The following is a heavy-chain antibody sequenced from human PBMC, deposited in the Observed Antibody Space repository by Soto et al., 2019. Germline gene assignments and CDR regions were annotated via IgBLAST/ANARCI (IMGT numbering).Heavy chain of an antibody. CDR3: ARDPGGQIVDY. CDR2: ISGYNGNT. D-gene: IGHD1-26*01. CDR1: GYTFTSCG. Sequence: QVQLGQSGAEVKKPGASVKVTCKAYGYTFTSCGISWVRQAHGQGLEWMGWISGYNGNTKYAQKLQGRVTMTTDTSTSTAYMELRSLRSDDTAVYYCARDPGGQIVDYWGQGTLVTVSS. J-gene: IGHJ4*02. V-gene: IGHV1-18*01.